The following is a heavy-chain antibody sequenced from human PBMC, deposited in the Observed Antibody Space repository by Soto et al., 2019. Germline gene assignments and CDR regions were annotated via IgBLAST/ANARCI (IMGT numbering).Heavy chain of an antibody. V-gene: IGHV4-30-2*01. CDR1: GGSISSGGYS. D-gene: IGHD3-3*01. Sequence: SETLSLTCAVSGGSISSGGYSWSWIRQPPGKGLEWIGYIYHSGSTYYNPSLKSRVTISRDNAKNSLYLQMNSLRVEDTAVYYCARDWDFWIDLYRSDAFDLWGQGTMVTVSS. CDR3: ARDWDFWIDLYRSDAFDL. CDR2: IYHSGST. J-gene: IGHJ3*01.